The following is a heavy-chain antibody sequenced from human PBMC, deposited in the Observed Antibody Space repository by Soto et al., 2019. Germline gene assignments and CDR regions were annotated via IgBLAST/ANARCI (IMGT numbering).Heavy chain of an antibody. V-gene: IGHV3-7*05. Sequence: EVQLVESGGGLVQPGGSLRLSCAASGFSFSTYWMAWVRQAPGKGLEWVANIDKGGGEKYYVDSVRGRFTISRDNATNSLYLIIMRLREEDTAIYYCARGGNLFDSWGKGTLVSVS. J-gene: IGHJ5*01. CDR3: ARGGNLFDS. D-gene: IGHD3-10*01. CDR2: IDKGGGEK. CDR1: GFSFSTYW.